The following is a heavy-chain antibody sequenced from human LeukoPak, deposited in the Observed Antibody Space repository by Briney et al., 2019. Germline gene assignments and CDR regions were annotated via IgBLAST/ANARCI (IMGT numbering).Heavy chain of an antibody. V-gene: IGHV3-11*06. CDR3: ARGYYSSSRFDS. J-gene: IGHJ4*02. D-gene: IGHD6-13*01. Sequence: PGGSLRLSCAASGFTFSDYYMSWIRQAPGKGLEWVSYISSSSSYTNYADSVKGRFTISRDNAENTLYMRMNSLRPEDTAVYYCARGYYSSSRFDSWGQGTLVTVSS. CDR1: GFTFSDYY. CDR2: ISSSSSYT.